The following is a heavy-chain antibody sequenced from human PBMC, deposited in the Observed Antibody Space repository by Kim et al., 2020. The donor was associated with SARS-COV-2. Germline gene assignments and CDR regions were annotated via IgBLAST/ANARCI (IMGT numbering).Heavy chain of an antibody. J-gene: IGHJ4*02. Sequence: YAQKFQGRVTSTADKSTSTAYMELSSLRSEDTAVYYCASGSSGYYYGFDYWGQGTLVTVSS. D-gene: IGHD3-22*01. CDR3: ASGSSGYYYGFDY. V-gene: IGHV1-69*02.